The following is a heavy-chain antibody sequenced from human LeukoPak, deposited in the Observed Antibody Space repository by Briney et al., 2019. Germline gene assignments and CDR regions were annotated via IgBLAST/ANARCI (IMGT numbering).Heavy chain of an antibody. V-gene: IGHV3-23*01. J-gene: IGHJ4*02. CDR1: GFTFSSYA. CDR3: AKARDIVVVVRAFDY. CDR2: ISGSGGST. D-gene: IGHD2-15*01. Sequence: GGSLRLSCAASGFTFSSYAMSWVRQAPGKGLEWVSAISGSGGSTYYADSVKGRFTISRDNSKNTLYLQMNSLRAEDTAVYYCAKARDIVVVVRAFDYWGQGTLVTVSS.